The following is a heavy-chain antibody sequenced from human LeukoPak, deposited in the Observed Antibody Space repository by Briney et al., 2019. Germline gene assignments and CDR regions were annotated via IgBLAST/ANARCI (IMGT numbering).Heavy chain of an antibody. J-gene: IGHJ4*02. Sequence: KPSETLSLTCTVSGGSISSSSYYWGRIRQPPGKGLEWIGSIYYSGSTYYNPSLKSRVTISVDTSKSQFSLKLSSVTAADTAVYYCARSHFYSGYHRVSFGYWGQGTLVTVSS. CDR1: GGSISSSSYY. D-gene: IGHD5-12*01. V-gene: IGHV4-39*07. CDR3: ARSHFYSGYHRVSFGY. CDR2: IYYSGST.